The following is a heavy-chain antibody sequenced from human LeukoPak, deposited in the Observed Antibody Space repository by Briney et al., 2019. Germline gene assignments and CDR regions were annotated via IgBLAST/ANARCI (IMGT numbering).Heavy chain of an antibody. CDR1: GFTFSSYE. CDR2: ISSSGSTI. D-gene: IGHD6-13*01. CDR3: AREAIAAAFDP. V-gene: IGHV3-48*03. J-gene: IGHJ5*02. Sequence: GSLRLSCAASGFTFSSYEMNWVRQAPGKGLEWVSYISSSGSTIYYADSVKGRFTISRDNAKNSLYLQMNSLRAADTAVYYCAREAIAAAFDPWGQGTLVTVSS.